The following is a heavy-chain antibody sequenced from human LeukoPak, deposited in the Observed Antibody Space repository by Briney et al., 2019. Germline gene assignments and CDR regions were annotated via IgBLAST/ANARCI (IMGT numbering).Heavy chain of an antibody. J-gene: IGHJ4*02. V-gene: IGHV3-30*02. CDR2: IRYDGSNK. CDR3: AKDPQKWESYFDY. Sequence: QPGRSLRLSCAASGFTFSSYGMHWVRQAPGKGLEWVAFIRYDGSNKYYADSVKGRFTISRDNSKNTLYLQMNSLRAEDTAVYYCAKDPQKWESYFDYWGQGTLVTVSS. CDR1: GFTFSSYG. D-gene: IGHD1-26*01.